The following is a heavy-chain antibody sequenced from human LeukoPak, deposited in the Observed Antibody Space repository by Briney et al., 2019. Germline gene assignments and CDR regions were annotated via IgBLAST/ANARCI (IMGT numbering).Heavy chain of an antibody. Sequence: GASVKVSCKVSGYTLTELSMHWVRQAPGKGLEWMGGFDPEGGETIYAQKFQGRVTMTEDTSTDTAYMELSSLRSEDTAVYYCATDRVRGVINFTDYWGQGTLVTVSS. D-gene: IGHD3-10*01. V-gene: IGHV1-24*01. J-gene: IGHJ4*02. CDR1: GYTLTELS. CDR2: FDPEGGET. CDR3: ATDRVRGVINFTDY.